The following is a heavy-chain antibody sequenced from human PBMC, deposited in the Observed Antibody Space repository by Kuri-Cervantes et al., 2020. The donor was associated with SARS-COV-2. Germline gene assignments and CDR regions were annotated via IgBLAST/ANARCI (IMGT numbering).Heavy chain of an antibody. CDR2: IIPIFGTA. Sequence: SVKVSCKASGYTFTGYYRYWVRQAPGQGLEWMGGIIPIFGTANYAQKFQGRVTITADKSTSTAYMELSSLRSEDTAVYYCARNTIFGVEHNWFDPWGQGTLVTVSS. D-gene: IGHD3-3*01. J-gene: IGHJ5*02. CDR1: GYTFTGYY. CDR3: ARNTIFGVEHNWFDP. V-gene: IGHV1-69*06.